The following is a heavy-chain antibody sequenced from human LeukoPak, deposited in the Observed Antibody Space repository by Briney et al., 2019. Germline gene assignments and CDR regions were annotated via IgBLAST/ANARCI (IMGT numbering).Heavy chain of an antibody. J-gene: IGHJ5*02. Sequence: ASVKVSCKASGYTFTSYDINWVRQATGQGLEWMGWMNPNSGNTGYAQKFQGRVTMTRNTSIGTAYMELSSLRSEDTAVYYCARGLAGTYRPNWFDPWGQGTLVTVSS. CDR2: MNPNSGNT. CDR1: GYTFTSYD. V-gene: IGHV1-8*01. D-gene: IGHD6-19*01. CDR3: ARGLAGTYRPNWFDP.